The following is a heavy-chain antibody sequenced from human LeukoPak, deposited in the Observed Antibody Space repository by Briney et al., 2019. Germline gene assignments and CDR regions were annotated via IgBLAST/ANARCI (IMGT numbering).Heavy chain of an antibody. Sequence: ASVKVSCKASGGTFNNYAINWVRQAPGQGLEWMGWISAYNGNTNYAQKLQGRVTMTTDTSTSTAYMELRSLRSDDTAVYYCARDSKTSLGDYWGQGTLVTVSS. J-gene: IGHJ4*02. CDR1: GGTFNNYA. CDR3: ARDSKTSLGDY. CDR2: ISAYNGNT. V-gene: IGHV1-18*01. D-gene: IGHD4-11*01.